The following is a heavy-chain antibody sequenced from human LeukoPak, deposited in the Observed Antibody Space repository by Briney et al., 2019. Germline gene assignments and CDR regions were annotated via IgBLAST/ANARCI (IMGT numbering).Heavy chain of an antibody. J-gene: IGHJ4*02. CDR1: GYTFTAYY. Sequence: ASVKVSCKASGYTFTAYYMYWVRQAPGQGLEWMGWTNPKNGGSNSAQKFQGRVTMTRDTSINTAYMELSRLRSDDTAVYYCARAVAFGSGSCPGYWGQGTLVTVSS. CDR3: ARAVAFGSGSCPGY. CDR2: TNPKNGGS. D-gene: IGHD3-10*01. V-gene: IGHV1-2*02.